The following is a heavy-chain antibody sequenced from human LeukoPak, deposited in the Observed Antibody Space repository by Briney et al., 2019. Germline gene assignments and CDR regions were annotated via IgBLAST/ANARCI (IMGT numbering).Heavy chain of an antibody. CDR1: GYSFTSYW. Sequence: PGGSLRISCKGSGYSFTSYWISWVRQMPGKGLEWMGRIDPSDSYTNYSPSFQGHVTISTDKSISTAYLQWSSLKASDTAIYYCARHLRLWQNWFDPWGQGTLVTVSS. CDR2: IDPSDSYT. D-gene: IGHD5-18*01. V-gene: IGHV5-10-1*01. J-gene: IGHJ5*02. CDR3: ARHLRLWQNWFDP.